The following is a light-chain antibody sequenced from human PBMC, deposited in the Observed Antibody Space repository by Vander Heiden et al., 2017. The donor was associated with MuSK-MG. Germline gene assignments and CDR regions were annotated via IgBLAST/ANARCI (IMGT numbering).Light chain of an antibody. J-gene: IGKJ5*01. CDR1: QSISSW. CDR2: KAS. CDR3: RQYNTYPFT. Sequence: DIQMTESPSTLSASVGERVTITCRASQSISSWLAWYQQKPGKAPKLLIYKASSLESGVPSRFSGSGSGTEFTLTISSLQPDDFATYYCRQYNTYPFTFGPGTRLDIK. V-gene: IGKV1-5*03.